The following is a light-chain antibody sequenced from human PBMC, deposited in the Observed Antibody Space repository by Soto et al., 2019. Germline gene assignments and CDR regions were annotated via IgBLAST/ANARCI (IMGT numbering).Light chain of an antibody. J-gene: IGKJ4*01. CDR3: QQFNKWPLT. Sequence: EIVMTQSPGTLSVSPGERAALSCRASQSVSSNLAWYQQKPGQAPRLLIYGASTRATGIPARFSGSGSGTEFTLSISSLQSADFALYYGQQFNKWPLTFGGGTRVEIK. CDR1: QSVSSN. CDR2: GAS. V-gene: IGKV3-15*01.